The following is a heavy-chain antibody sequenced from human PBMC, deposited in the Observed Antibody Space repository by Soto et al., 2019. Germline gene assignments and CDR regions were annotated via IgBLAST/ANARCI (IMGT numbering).Heavy chain of an antibody. J-gene: IGHJ4*02. CDR2: IDGGGTT. D-gene: IGHD2-8*02. CDR3: ATLLGFSSGGSWYSHVADY. V-gene: IGHV3-23*01. CDR1: GYTFSSRA. Sequence: EVHLWESGGDLVQPGGSLRVSCVGSGYTFSSRAMSGVRQAPGKGLEWVSGIDGGGTTDYADSVKGRFTISRDNSQDTLYLQMNSLRAEDTAVYYCATLLGFSSGGSWYSHVADYWGQGTLVTVSS.